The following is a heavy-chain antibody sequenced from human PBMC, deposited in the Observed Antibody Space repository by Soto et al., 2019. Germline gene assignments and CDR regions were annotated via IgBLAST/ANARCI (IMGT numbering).Heavy chain of an antibody. J-gene: IGHJ4*02. Sequence: SETLSLTGAVYGGSFRGYYWSWIRQAPGKGLEWIGEINHSGSINYNPSLKSRVTISVDTSKTRFSLKLSSVTAADTAVYYCARGWCSAASCTPLDYWGQETLVTVSS. CDR3: ARGWCSAASCTPLDY. CDR2: INHSGSI. V-gene: IGHV4-34*01. D-gene: IGHD2-15*01. CDR1: GGSFRGYY.